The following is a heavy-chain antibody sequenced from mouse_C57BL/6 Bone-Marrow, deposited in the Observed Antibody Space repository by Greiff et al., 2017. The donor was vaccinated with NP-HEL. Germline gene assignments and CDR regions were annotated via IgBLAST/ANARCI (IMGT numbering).Heavy chain of an antibody. CDR1: GYTFTSYW. D-gene: IGHD1-1*01. CDR2: IYPGSGST. Sequence: QVQLQQPGAELVKPGASVKMSCKASGYTFTSYWITWVKQRPGQGLEWIGDIYPGSGSTNYNEKFKSKATLTVDTSSSTAYMQLSSLTSEDSAVYYGARFDITTVVARSFDYWGQGTTLTVSS. V-gene: IGHV1-55*01. J-gene: IGHJ2*01. CDR3: ARFDITTVVARSFDY.